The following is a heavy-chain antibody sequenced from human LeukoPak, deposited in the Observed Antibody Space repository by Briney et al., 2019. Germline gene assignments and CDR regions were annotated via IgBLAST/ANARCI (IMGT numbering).Heavy chain of an antibody. J-gene: IGHJ4*02. D-gene: IGHD3-10*01. CDR1: GFIFSDFF. Sequence: GGSLRLSCAASGFIFSDFFMIWIRQAPGKGLEWVSYISGSGSTMYCADSVKGRFTISRDNAKNTLYLQMNSLRAEDTAVYYCAKPEKYGSGSPYYFDYWGQGTLVTVSS. V-gene: IGHV3-11*04. CDR2: ISGSGSTM. CDR3: AKPEKYGSGSPYYFDY.